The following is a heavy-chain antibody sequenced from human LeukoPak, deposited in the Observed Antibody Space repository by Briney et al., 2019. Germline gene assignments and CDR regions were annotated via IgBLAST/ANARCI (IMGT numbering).Heavy chain of an antibody. CDR3: ARAGRYCSGGSCYSLDY. J-gene: IGHJ4*02. V-gene: IGHV1-18*01. CDR2: ISAYNGNT. D-gene: IGHD2-15*01. CDR1: GYTFTSYG. Sequence: WASVTVSCKASGYTFTSYGISWVRQAPGQGLEWMGWISAYNGNTNYAQKLQGRVTMTTDTSTSTAYMELRSLRSDDTAVYYCARAGRYCSGGSCYSLDYWGQGTLVTVSS.